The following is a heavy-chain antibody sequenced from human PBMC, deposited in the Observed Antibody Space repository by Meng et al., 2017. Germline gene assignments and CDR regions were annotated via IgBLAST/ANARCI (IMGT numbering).Heavy chain of an antibody. CDR1: GGSLSGYY. Sequence: QVRVQQWGAGLLSLSETLSLTCAVYGGSLSGYYWSWIRQPPGKGLEWIGEINHSGSTNYNPSLKSRVIISVDTSKNQFSLQLTSVTAADTAVYYCAGGYSYAYGYWGQGTLVTVSS. CDR3: AGGYSYAYGY. J-gene: IGHJ4*02. V-gene: IGHV4-34*02. D-gene: IGHD5-18*01. CDR2: INHSGST.